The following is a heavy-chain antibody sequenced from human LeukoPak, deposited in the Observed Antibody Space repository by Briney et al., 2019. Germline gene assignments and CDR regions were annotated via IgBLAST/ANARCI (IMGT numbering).Heavy chain of an antibody. CDR3: ARDIGLRTMVRGVIIPSGFFDY. D-gene: IGHD3-10*01. J-gene: IGHJ4*02. V-gene: IGHV1-69*13. CDR1: GGTFSSYA. CDR2: IIPIFGTA. Sequence: ASVKVSCKASGGTFSSYAISWVRQAPGQGLEWMGGIIPIFGTANYAQKFQGRVTITADESTSTAYTELSSLRSEDTAVYYCARDIGLRTMVRGVIIPSGFFDYWGQGTLVTVSS.